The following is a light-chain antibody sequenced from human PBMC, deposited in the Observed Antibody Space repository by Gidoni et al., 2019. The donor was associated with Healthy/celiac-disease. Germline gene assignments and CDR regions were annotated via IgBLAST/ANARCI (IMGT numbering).Light chain of an antibody. CDR1: QSVSSN. CDR2: GAS. J-gene: IGKJ2*03. CDR3: QQYNNWPPGS. V-gene: IGKV3-15*01. Sequence: EIVMTQSPATLSVSPGERAPLSCRASQSVSSNLAWYQQKPCQAPRLLIYGASTRATGIPARFSGSGSGTEFTLTISSLQSEDFAVYYCQQYNNWPPGSFGQGTKLEIK.